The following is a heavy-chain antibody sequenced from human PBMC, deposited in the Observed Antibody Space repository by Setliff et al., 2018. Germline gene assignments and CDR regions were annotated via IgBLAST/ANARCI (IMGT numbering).Heavy chain of an antibody. CDR2: IHYSGST. Sequence: SETLSLTCTVSGGSIRNYYWSWIRQPPGKGLEWIGSIHYSGSTYYNPSLKSRVTMSLDTSKNQFSLRLKSVTAADTAVYYCARGNSRSSVWYVVPHFDYWGQGTLVTVS. CDR3: ARGNSRSSVWYVVPHFDY. D-gene: IGHD6-19*01. J-gene: IGHJ4*02. V-gene: IGHV4-59*04. CDR1: GGSIRNYY.